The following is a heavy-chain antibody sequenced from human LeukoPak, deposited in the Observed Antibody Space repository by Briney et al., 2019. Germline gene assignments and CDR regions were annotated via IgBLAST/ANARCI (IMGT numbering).Heavy chain of an antibody. CDR2: INHSGST. CDR1: GGSFSGYY. J-gene: IGHJ4*02. V-gene: IGHV4-34*01. D-gene: IGHD3-3*01. CDR3: ARRDYDFWSGYYTSYFDY. Sequence: PSETLSLTCAVYGGSFSGYYWSWIRQPPGKGLEWIGEINHSGSTNYNPSLKSRVTISVDTSKNQFSLKLSSVTAADTAVYYCARRDYDFWSGYYTSYFDYWGQGTLVTVSS.